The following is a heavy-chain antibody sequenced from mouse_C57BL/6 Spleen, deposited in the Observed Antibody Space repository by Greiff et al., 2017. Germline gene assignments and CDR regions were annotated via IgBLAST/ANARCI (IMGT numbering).Heavy chain of an antibody. CDR1: GYTFTSYW. CDR2: IHPSDSDT. V-gene: IGHV1-74*01. J-gene: IGHJ3*01. Sequence: QVQLQQSGAELVKPGASVKVSCKASGYTFTSYWMHWVKQRPGQGLEWIGRIHPSDSDTNYNQKFKGKATLTVDKSSSTAYMQLSSLTSEDSAVYYCASYGNYFAWFAYWGQGTLVTVSA. D-gene: IGHD2-1*01. CDR3: ASYGNYFAWFAY.